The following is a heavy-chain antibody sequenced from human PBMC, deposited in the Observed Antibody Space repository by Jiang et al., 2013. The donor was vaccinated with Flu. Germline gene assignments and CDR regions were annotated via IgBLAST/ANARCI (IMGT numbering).Heavy chain of an antibody. CDR1: GGSISSSNW. V-gene: IGHV4-4*02. CDR3: ARGDYDSSGYPYFDY. Sequence: PGLVKPSGTLSLTCAVSGGSISSSNWWSWVRQPPGKGLEWIGEIYHSGSTNYNPSLKSRVTISVDKSKNQFSLKLSSVTAADTAVYYCARGDYDSSGYPYFDYWGQGTLVTVSS. J-gene: IGHJ4*02. CDR2: IYHSGST. D-gene: IGHD3-22*01.